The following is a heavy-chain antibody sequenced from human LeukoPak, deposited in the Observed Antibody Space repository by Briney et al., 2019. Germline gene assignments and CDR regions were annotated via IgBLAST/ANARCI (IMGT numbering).Heavy chain of an antibody. D-gene: IGHD3-22*01. CDR3: ARYGDHDISGYYYSFDY. CDR2: IYTSGSA. J-gene: IGHJ4*02. CDR1: GDSISSYY. V-gene: IGHV4-4*09. Sequence: SETLSLTCTVSGDSISSYYWSWIRQPPGKGPEWIGYIYTSGSANYNPSLKSRVTISVDTSKNQFSLKLSSVTAADTAVYYCARYGDHDISGYYYSFDYWGQGTLVTVSS.